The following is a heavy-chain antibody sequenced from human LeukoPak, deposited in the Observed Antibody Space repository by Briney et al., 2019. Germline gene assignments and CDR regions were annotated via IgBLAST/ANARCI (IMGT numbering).Heavy chain of an antibody. V-gene: IGHV3-20*04. D-gene: IGHD6-19*01. CDR3: ARVSVAGYDVFDI. J-gene: IGHJ3*02. Sequence: GGSLRLSCAASGFTFDDYAMSWVRQARGKGLEWVSGINWNGGSRGYADSVKGRFTISRDNAKNSLYLQMNSLRAEDTALYYCARVSVAGYDVFDIWGQGTMVTVSS. CDR1: GFTFDDYA. CDR2: INWNGGSR.